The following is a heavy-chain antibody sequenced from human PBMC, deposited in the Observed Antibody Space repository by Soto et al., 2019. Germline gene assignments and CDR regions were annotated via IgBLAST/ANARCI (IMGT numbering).Heavy chain of an antibody. D-gene: IGHD3-10*01. CDR1: GYTFTSYG. CDR3: ARRWGEGRVDY. Sequence: ASVKVSCKASGYTFTSYGISWLRQAPGQRPEWLGWINAGNSKTYYSEKFKSRVTMAVDKSRNQFSLKLSSVTAADTAVYYCARRWGEGRVDYWGQGTLVTVSS. CDR2: INAGNSKT. V-gene: IGHV1-18*01. J-gene: IGHJ4*02.